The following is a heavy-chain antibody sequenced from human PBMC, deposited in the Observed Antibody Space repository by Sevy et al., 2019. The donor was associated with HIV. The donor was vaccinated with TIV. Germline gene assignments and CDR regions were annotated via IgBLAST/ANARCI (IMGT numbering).Heavy chain of an antibody. J-gene: IGHJ6*02. V-gene: IGHV3-23*01. CDR1: GFTFNNYA. CDR2: ISGSGGNT. D-gene: IGHD2-21*02. Sequence: GGSLRLSCLASGFTFNNYAMSWVRQAPGKGLEWVSLISGSGGNTYYAYSVKGRCSISRDNYKYTLYLKVNSLRAEDTDVYYCAKDKGDSKINYYYYGIDVWGQGATVTVSS. CDR3: AKDKGDSKINYYYYGIDV.